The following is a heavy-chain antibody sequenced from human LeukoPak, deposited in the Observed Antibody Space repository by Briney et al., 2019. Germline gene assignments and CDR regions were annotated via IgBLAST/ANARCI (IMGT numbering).Heavy chain of an antibody. CDR1: GGSISSGDYY. D-gene: IGHD5-18*01. CDR3: ARAYGTAMKFDY. J-gene: IGHJ4*02. V-gene: IGHV4-30-4*01. Sequence: SEALSLTCTVSGGSISSGDYYWSWIRQPPGKGLEWIGYIYYSGSTYYNPSLESRVTISVDTSKNQFSLKLSSVTAADTAVYYCARAYGTAMKFDYWGQGTLVTVSS. CDR2: IYYSGST.